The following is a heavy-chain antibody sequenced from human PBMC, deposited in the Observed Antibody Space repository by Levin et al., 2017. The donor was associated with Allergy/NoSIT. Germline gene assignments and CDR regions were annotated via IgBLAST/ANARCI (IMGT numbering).Heavy chain of an antibody. J-gene: IGHJ4*02. Sequence: GGSLRLSCAASGFTFSSYGMHWVRQAPGKGLEWVAVISYDGSNKYYADSVKGRFTISRDNSKNTLYLQMNSLRAEDTAVYYCAKSGTTGRYFDYWGQGTLVTVSS. CDR1: GFTFSSYG. CDR3: AKSGTTGRYFDY. V-gene: IGHV3-30*18. CDR2: ISYDGSNK. D-gene: IGHD1-7*01.